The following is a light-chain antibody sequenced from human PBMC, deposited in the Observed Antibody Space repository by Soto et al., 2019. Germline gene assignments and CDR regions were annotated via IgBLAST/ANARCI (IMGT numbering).Light chain of an antibody. Sequence: EIVLTQSPGTLSFSRVARNSLXRMTSQSVSSSYLAWYQQKPGQAPGLLMYGASTRATGIPARFSGSGSGTEFTLTISSLQSEDFAFYYCQQYYKWPPWTFGQGTKV. CDR1: QSVSSSY. J-gene: IGKJ1*01. CDR2: GAS. V-gene: IGKV3-15*01. CDR3: QQYYKWPPWT.